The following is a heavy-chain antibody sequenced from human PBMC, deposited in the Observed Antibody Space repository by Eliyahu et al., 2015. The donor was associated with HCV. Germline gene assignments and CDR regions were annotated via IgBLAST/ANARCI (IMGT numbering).Heavy chain of an antibody. CDR3: TTGHYDSSGYYENYFDY. CDR2: IKSKTDGGTT. J-gene: IGHJ4*02. V-gene: IGHV3-15*01. Sequence: EVQLVESGGGLVKPGGSLRLSCAASGFTFSNAWMSWVRQAPGKGLEWVGRIKSKTDGGTTDYAAPVKGRFTISRDDSKNTLYLQMNSLKTEDTAVYYCTTGHYDSSGYYENYFDYWGQGTLVTVSS. CDR1: GFTFSNAW. D-gene: IGHD3-22*01.